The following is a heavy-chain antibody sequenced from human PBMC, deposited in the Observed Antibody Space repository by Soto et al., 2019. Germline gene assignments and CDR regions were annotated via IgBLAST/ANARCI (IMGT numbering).Heavy chain of an antibody. CDR1: GGSFSGYY. D-gene: IGHD2-2*01. CDR3: ARRRKGRLPAAQPYTRTRSNYMDV. Sequence: SETLSLTCAVYGGSFSGYYWSWIRQPPGKGLEWIGEINHSGSTNYNPSLKSRVTISVDTSKNQFSLKLSSVTAADTAVYYCARRRKGRLPAAQPYTRTRSNYMDVWGKGTTVTVSS. V-gene: IGHV4-34*01. CDR2: INHSGST. J-gene: IGHJ6*03.